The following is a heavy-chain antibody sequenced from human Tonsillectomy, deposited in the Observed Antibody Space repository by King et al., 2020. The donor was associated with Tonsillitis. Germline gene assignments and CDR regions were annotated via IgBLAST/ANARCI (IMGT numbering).Heavy chain of an antibody. V-gene: IGHV3-30*04. D-gene: IGHD2-8*01. J-gene: IGHJ4*02. CDR1: GFTFSSYA. Sequence: HVQLVESGGGVVQPGRSLRLSCAASGFTFSSYAMHWVRQAPGEGLEWVAVISYDGSNKYYADSVKGRFTISRDNSKNTLYLQMNSLRPEDTAVYYCARDQGGYCTHGVCSPFDYWGQGTLVTVSS. CDR3: ARDQGGYCTHGVCSPFDY. CDR2: ISYDGSNK.